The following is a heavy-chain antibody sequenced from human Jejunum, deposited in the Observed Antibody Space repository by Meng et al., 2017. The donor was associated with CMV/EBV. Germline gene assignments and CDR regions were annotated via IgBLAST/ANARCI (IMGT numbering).Heavy chain of an antibody. CDR2: IRYDGSKQ. Sequence: VGCGGGVVQPGGSLKLSCAASGFTFSGYGMHWVRQAPGKGLEWVALIRYDGSKQFYTDSVKGRFTVSRDNSKNAVYLQMNSLRGEDTAVYYCAKDNWTPDYWGQGTLVTVSS. J-gene: IGHJ4*02. D-gene: IGHD1-20*01. CDR3: AKDNWTPDY. CDR1: GFTFSGYG. V-gene: IGHV3-30*02.